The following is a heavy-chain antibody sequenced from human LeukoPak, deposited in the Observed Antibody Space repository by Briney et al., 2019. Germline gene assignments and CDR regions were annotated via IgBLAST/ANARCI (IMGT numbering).Heavy chain of an antibody. V-gene: IGHV1-2*02. CDR1: GYTFTGYY. Sequence: GASVKVSCKASGYTFTGYYMHWVRQAPGQGLEWMGWINPNSGGTSYAQKFQGRVTMTRDTSISTAYMELSRLRSDDTAVYYCARDFGGSSSGDPTFDYWGQGTLVTVSS. J-gene: IGHJ4*02. CDR2: INPNSGGT. CDR3: ARDFGGSSSGDPTFDY. D-gene: IGHD6-6*01.